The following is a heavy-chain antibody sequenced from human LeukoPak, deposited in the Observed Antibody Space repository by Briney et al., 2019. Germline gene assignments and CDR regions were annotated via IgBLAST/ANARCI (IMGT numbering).Heavy chain of an antibody. CDR2: IYYSGTT. D-gene: IGHD6-13*01. Sequence: PSETLSLTCTVSGGSISGYYWSWIRQPPGKGLEWIGYIYYSGTTNYNPSLKSRVTISVDTSKNQFSLKLSSVTAADTAVYYCARDGYSSSWYELRRGVNWFDPWGQGTLVTVSS. CDR1: GGSISGYY. CDR3: ARDGYSSSWYELRRGVNWFDP. J-gene: IGHJ5*02. V-gene: IGHV4-59*01.